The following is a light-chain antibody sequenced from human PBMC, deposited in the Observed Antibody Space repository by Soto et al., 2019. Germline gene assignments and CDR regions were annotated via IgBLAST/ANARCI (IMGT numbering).Light chain of an antibody. J-gene: IGLJ3*02. CDR3: SSYTNGSTNWV. Sequence: QSALTQPASVSGSPGQSITISCTGTSSDVGGYNYVSWYQQHPGKTPKLMIYEVSNRPSGVSNRFSGSKSGNTASLTISGLQAEDEADYYCSSYTNGSTNWVFGGGTKVTVL. CDR2: EVS. V-gene: IGLV2-14*01. CDR1: SSDVGGYNY.